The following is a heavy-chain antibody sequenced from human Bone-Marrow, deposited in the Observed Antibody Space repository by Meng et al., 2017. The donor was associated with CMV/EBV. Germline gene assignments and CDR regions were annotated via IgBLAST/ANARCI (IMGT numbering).Heavy chain of an antibody. D-gene: IGHD2-2*01. J-gene: IGHJ5*02. Sequence: GSFSGYYWSWIRQPPGKGLGWIGEINHSGSTNCNPSLKSRVTISVDTSKNQFSLKLSSVTAADTAVYYCARSKGPGYQLLSRWFDPWGQGTLVTVSS. V-gene: IGHV4-34*01. CDR1: GSFSGYY. CDR2: INHSGST. CDR3: ARSKGPGYQLLSRWFDP.